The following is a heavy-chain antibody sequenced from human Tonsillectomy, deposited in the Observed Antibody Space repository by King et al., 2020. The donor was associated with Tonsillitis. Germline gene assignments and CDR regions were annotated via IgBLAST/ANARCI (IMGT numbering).Heavy chain of an antibody. Sequence: VQLVESGGGLVQPGGSLRLSCAASGFTFSSYAMSWVRQAPGKGLEWVSDISGSGGSTYYADSVKGRFTISRDNSKNTLYLQKNRLGAEDTAVYYCAKGNYGSNTPSKFDYWGQGTLVTVSS. CDR1: GFTFSSYA. CDR3: AKGNYGSNTPSKFDY. D-gene: IGHD3-10*01. CDR2: ISGSGGST. V-gene: IGHV3-23*04. J-gene: IGHJ4*02.